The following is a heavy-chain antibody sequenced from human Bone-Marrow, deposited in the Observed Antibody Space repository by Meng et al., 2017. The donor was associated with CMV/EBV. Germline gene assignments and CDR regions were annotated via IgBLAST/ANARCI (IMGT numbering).Heavy chain of an antibody. CDR1: GFTFSSYG. V-gene: IGHV3-30*02. CDR3: AKDGGYSYVSYYYYYGMDV. Sequence: GGSLRLSCAASGFTFSSYGMHWVRQAPGKGLEWVAFIRYDGSNKYYADSVKGRFTISRDNSKNTLYLQMNSLRAEDTAVYYCAKDGGYSYVSYYYYYGMDVWGQRTTVTVSS. J-gene: IGHJ6*02. D-gene: IGHD5-18*01. CDR2: IRYDGSNK.